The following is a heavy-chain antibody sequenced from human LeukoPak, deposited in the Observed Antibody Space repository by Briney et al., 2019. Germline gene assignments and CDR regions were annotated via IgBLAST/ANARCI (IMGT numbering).Heavy chain of an antibody. CDR2: IKSKTDGGTT. D-gene: IGHD1-26*01. Sequence: GGSLRLSCAASGFTFSSYSMNWVRQAPGKGLEWVGSIKSKTDGGTTDYAAPVKARFTISRDDSKNTLYLQMNSLKAEDTAVYYCTTEGIRGSYYPLDYWGQGTLVTVSS. J-gene: IGHJ4*02. CDR3: TTEGIRGSYYPLDY. CDR1: GFTFSSYS. V-gene: IGHV3-15*07.